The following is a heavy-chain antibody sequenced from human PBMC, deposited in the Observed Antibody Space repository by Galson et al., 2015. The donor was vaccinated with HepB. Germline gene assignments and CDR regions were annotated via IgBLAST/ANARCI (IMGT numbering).Heavy chain of an antibody. CDR1: GFTFSSYS. D-gene: IGHD3-16*01. Sequence: CAASGFTFSSYSMNWVRQAPGKGLEWVSSISSSSSYIYYADSVKGRFTISRDNAKNSLYPQMNSLRAEDTAVYYCARDVGDDAFDIWGQGTMVTVSS. CDR3: ARDVGDDAFDI. CDR2: ISSSSSYI. V-gene: IGHV3-21*01. J-gene: IGHJ3*02.